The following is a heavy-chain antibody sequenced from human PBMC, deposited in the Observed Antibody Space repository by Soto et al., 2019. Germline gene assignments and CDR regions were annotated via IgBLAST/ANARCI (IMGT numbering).Heavy chain of an antibody. CDR3: ARVSGSGWYSCGY. V-gene: IGHV1-18*01. J-gene: IGHJ4*02. Sequence: QVQLVQSGTEVKRPGASVKVSCKASGYTFTNYGISWVRQAPGQGIEWMGWINTYNGNTNYAQKLQGRVTLTTDTSTSTAYMELRSLRSDDTAVYYCARVSGSGWYSCGYWGQGTLVTVSS. CDR1: GYTFTNYG. CDR2: INTYNGNT. D-gene: IGHD6-19*01.